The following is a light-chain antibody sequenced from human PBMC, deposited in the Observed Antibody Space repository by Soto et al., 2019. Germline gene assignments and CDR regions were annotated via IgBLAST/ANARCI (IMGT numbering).Light chain of an antibody. CDR2: GAS. CDR1: QSVSSNY. V-gene: IGKV3-20*01. Sequence: EIVLTQSPGTLSLSPGERATLSGRASQSVSSNYLAWYQQKPGQAPRLLIYGASSRATGIPDRFRGSGSGTDFTLTISRLEPEDFAVYYCLQSLTWTFGPGTKVDIK. CDR3: LQSLTWT. J-gene: IGKJ1*01.